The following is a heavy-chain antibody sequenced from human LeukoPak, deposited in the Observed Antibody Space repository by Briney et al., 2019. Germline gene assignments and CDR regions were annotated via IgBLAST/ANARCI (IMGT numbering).Heavy chain of an antibody. V-gene: IGHV3-21*01. Sequence: PGGSLRLSCAASGFPFSSYSMNWVRQAPGKGLEWVASFNTASIYITYADSVKGRFTIARDNAKSSLYLQMNSLRAEDTAVYYCATKVSSSNWQTTVAFGYWGQGTLVTVSS. CDR2: FNTASIYI. J-gene: IGHJ4*02. CDR3: ATKVSSSNWQTTVAFGY. D-gene: IGHD6-13*01. CDR1: GFPFSSYS.